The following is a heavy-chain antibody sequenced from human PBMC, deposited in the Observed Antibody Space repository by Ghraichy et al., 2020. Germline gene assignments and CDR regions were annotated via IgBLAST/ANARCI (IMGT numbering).Heavy chain of an antibody. CDR2: TYYRAKWYI. V-gene: IGHV6-1*01. CDR3: ARGMDWDFDY. Sequence: SQTLSLTCAISGASVSSNSAAWTWIRPSPSRGLEWLGRTYYRAKWYIAYAVSVKSRITINGDTSKNQFSLQLNSVTPEDTAVYYCARGMDWDFDYWGQGTLYTFSA. D-gene: IGHD3/OR15-3a*01. J-gene: IGHJ4*02. CDR1: GASVSSNSAA.